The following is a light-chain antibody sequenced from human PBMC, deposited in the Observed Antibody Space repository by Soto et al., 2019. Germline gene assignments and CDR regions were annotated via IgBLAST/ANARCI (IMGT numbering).Light chain of an antibody. Sequence: DIQMTQSPSATSASAGGRVTISFRASQGINTLLAWFQQKPGKDPKRLIYAASTLQSGVPSRFSGNGSGTEFTLTINSLQPEDFATYYCLQHNDYPVTFGQGTRLEIK. V-gene: IGKV1-17*03. CDR1: QGINTL. J-gene: IGKJ5*01. CDR3: LQHNDYPVT. CDR2: AAS.